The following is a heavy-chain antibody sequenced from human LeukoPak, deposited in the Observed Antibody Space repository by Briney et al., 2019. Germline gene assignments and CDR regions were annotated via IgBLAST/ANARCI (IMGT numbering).Heavy chain of an antibody. V-gene: IGHV3-33*01. D-gene: IGHD2-15*01. CDR2: IWYDGSNT. Sequence: PGGSLRLSRAASGFTFSSYGMHWVRQAPGKGLEWVAVIWYDGSNTYYADSVKGRFTISRDNSKNTLYLQMNSLRAEDTAVYYCARIGYCSGGSCYWVYFDYWGQGTLVTVSS. CDR1: GFTFSSYG. CDR3: ARIGYCSGGSCYWVYFDY. J-gene: IGHJ4*02.